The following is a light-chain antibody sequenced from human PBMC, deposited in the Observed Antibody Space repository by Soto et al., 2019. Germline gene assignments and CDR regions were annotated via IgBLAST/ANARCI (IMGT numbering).Light chain of an antibody. J-gene: IGLJ2*01. CDR3: SSYTSSSTLVV. V-gene: IGLV2-14*01. CDR2: DVS. CDR1: SIDVGGYNY. Sequence: QSALTQPASVSGSPGQSITISCTGTSIDVGGYNYVSWYQQHPGKAPKLMIYDVSNRPSGVSNRFSGSKSGNTASLTISGLQAEDEADYYCSSYTSSSTLVVFGGGTKHTVL.